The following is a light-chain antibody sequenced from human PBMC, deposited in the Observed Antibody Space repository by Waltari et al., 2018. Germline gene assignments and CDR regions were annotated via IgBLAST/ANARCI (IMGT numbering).Light chain of an antibody. J-gene: IGKJ1*01. V-gene: IGKV3-20*01. Sequence: VLTQSVGTLSLSPGERATLSCRASEYATNDYLAWYQQKPGQAPSLLIYDASIRATGIADRFSGSGSGTDFSLSITRLEPEDFAVYHCQQYGSLPWTFGQGTKLEMK. CDR1: EYATNDY. CDR3: QQYGSLPWT. CDR2: DAS.